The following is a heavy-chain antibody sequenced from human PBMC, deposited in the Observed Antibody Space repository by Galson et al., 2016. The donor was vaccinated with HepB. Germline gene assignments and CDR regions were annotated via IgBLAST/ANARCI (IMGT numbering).Heavy chain of an antibody. Sequence: SLRLSCAASGFTFDDYAMHWVRQAPGKGLEWVSGISWSTGRIGYADSVKGRFTISRDNAKNSLYLQMNSLRAEDTAVYYCARDNKWLLSYYFYYSMDVWGQGTTVTVSS. D-gene: IGHD3-22*01. CDR2: ISWSTGRI. V-gene: IGHV3-9*01. J-gene: IGHJ6*02. CDR1: GFTFDDYA. CDR3: ARDNKWLLSYYFYYSMDV.